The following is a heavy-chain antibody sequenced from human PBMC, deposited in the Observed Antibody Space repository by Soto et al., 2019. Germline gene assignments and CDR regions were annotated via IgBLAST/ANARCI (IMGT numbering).Heavy chain of an antibody. CDR1: GYTFTSYG. CDR2: ISAYNGNT. Sequence: ASVKVSCKASGYTFTSYGISWVRQAPGQGLEWMGWISAYNGNTNYAQKLQGRVTMTTDTSTSTAYMELRSLRSDDTAVYYCARGLWWLLPAPRSTLTPTESLFRCRDGWG. J-gene: IGHJ6*02. V-gene: IGHV1-18*01. D-gene: IGHD2-21*02. CDR3: ARGLWWLLPAPRSTLTPTESLFRCRDG.